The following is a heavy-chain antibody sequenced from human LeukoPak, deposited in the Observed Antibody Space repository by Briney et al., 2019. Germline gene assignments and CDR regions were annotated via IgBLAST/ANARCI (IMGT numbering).Heavy chain of an antibody. CDR1: GGSISSNNYY. CDR3: ARSQRLYYYYMDV. V-gene: IGHV4-39*01. CDR2: MYSTGGT. J-gene: IGHJ6*03. Sequence: SETLSLTCIVSGGSISSNNYYWGWIRQPPGKGLEWIGSMYSTGGTSYNPSLKSRVTISADTSKNEFSLKLTSVTAADTSVYYCARSQRLYYYYMDVWGKGTTVTISS.